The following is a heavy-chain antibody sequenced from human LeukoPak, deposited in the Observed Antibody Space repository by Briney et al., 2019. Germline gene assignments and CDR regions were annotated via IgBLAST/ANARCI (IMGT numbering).Heavy chain of an antibody. J-gene: IGHJ4*02. CDR1: GFSFTTAW. Sequence: GGSLRLSCAASGFSFTTAWMVWVRQAPGKGLERVGRIKANIDGGTTDFAAPVKGRFTISRDDLRKMVYLQMNSLKTDDTGVYYCTTDFSHFDFSSGFYSYWGQGTLVAVSS. D-gene: IGHD3-3*01. V-gene: IGHV3-15*01. CDR3: TTDFSHFDFSSGFYSY. CDR2: IKANIDGGTT.